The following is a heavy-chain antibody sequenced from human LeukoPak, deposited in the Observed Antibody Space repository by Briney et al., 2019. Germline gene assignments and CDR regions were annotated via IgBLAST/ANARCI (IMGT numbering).Heavy chain of an antibody. CDR1: GGSISSGGYY. J-gene: IGHJ6*02. D-gene: IGHD2-2*01. Sequence: PSETLSLTCTVSGGSISSGGYYWSWIRQHPGKGLEWIGYIYYSGSTYYNPSLKSRVTISVDTSKNQFSLKLSSVTAADTAVYYCARVHGGTSWGGGNYYGMDVWGQGTTVTVSS. V-gene: IGHV4-31*03. CDR2: IYYSGST. CDR3: ARVHGGTSWGGGNYYGMDV.